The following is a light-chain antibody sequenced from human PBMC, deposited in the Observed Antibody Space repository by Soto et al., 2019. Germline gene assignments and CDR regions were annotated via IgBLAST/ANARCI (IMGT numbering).Light chain of an antibody. CDR1: QSISRY. CDR3: QQTPSTPAST. CDR2: AAS. J-gene: IGKJ5*01. Sequence: DILMTQSPASLSASVGDRVTITCRASQSISRYLNWYLQRPGKAPELLIYAASNLHDGVPSRFSGSGSETEFTLPISSLQPEDFAVYYCQQTPSTPASTFGQGT. V-gene: IGKV1-39*01.